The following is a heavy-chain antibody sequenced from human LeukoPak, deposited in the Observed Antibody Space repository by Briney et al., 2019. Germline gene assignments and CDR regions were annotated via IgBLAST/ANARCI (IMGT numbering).Heavy chain of an antibody. D-gene: IGHD6-19*01. CDR2: IDNSGNT. CDR3: ASGAGWLIDY. J-gene: IGHJ4*02. CDR1: GGHIDSVY. Sequence: PSETLSLTCSVSGGHIDSVYWNWIRQPPGKGLEWIGYIDNSGNTKYNPSLQSRITMSRDTSKKQFSLKLTSVTAADTAMYYCASGAGWLIDYWGQGTLVSVSS. V-gene: IGHV4-4*08.